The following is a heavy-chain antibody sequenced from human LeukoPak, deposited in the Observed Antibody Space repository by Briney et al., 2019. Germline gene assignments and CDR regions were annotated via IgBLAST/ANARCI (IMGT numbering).Heavy chain of an antibody. J-gene: IGHJ5*02. CDR1: GGSISSYY. V-gene: IGHV4-59*01. Sequence: SETLSLTCTVSGGSISSYYWSWIRQPPGKGLEWIGYIYYSGSTNYNPSLKSRVTISVDTSKNQSSLKLSSVTAADTAAYYCARDQRPGWFDPWGQGTLVTVSS. CDR2: IYYSGST. CDR3: ARDQRPGWFDP.